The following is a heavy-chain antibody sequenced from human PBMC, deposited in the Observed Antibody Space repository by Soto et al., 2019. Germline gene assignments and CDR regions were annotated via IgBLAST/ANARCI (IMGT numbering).Heavy chain of an antibody. CDR2: ISPIFGTA. CDR3: AKDGSGPGGSFDI. Sequence: QVQLVQSGAEVKKPGSSVKVSCKASGGTFSSYAISWVRQAPGQGLEWMGGISPIFGTANYAQKFQGRVTSTADESTSTAYMELSSLRSEDTAVYACAKDGSGPGGSFDIWGQGTLVTVSS. V-gene: IGHV1-69*01. D-gene: IGHD3-10*01. CDR1: GGTFSSYA. J-gene: IGHJ3*02.